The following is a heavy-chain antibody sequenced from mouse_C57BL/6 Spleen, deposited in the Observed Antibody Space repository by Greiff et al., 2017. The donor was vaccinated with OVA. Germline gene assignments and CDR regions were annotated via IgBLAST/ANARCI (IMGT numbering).Heavy chain of an antibody. CDR2: IWTGGGT. CDR1: GFSLTSYA. J-gene: IGHJ1*03. CDR3: ARTHYYGSSYVGYFDV. D-gene: IGHD1-1*01. Sequence: VKVVESGPGLVAPSQSLSITCTVSGFSLTSYAISWVRQPPGKGLEWLGVIWTGGGTNYNSALKSRLSISKDNSKSQVFLKMNSLQTDDTARYYCARTHYYGSSYVGYFDVWGTGTTVTVSS. V-gene: IGHV2-9-1*01.